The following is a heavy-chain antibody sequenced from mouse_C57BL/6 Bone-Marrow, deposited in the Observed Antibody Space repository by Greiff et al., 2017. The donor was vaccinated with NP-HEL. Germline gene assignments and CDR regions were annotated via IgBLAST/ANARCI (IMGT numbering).Heavy chain of an antibody. D-gene: IGHD2-2*01. J-gene: IGHJ2*01. CDR1: GYSFTGYY. Sequence: VQLQQSGPELVKPGASVKISCKASGYSFTGYYMNWVKQSPEKSLEWIGEINPSTGGTTYNQKFKAKATLTVDKSSSTAYMQLKSLTSEDSAVYYYSTTGLLWLPFDYWGQGTTLTVSS. CDR3: STTGLLWLPFDY. CDR2: INPSTGGT. V-gene: IGHV1-42*01.